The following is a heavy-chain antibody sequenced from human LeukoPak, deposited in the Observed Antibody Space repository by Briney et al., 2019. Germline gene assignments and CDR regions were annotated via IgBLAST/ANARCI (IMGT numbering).Heavy chain of an antibody. D-gene: IGHD6-13*01. Sequence: PPETLSLTCTVSGGSISSYYWSCIRQPPGKGLEWIGYIYYSGSTNYNPSLKSRVTISVDTSKNQFSLKLSSVTAADTAVYYCARDQGSSWFDYWGQGTLVTVSS. V-gene: IGHV4-59*01. J-gene: IGHJ4*02. CDR2: IYYSGST. CDR1: GGSISSYY. CDR3: ARDQGSSWFDY.